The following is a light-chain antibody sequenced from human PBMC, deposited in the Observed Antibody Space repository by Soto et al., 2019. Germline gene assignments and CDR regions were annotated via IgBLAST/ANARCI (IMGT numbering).Light chain of an antibody. Sequence: EIVLTQSPGTLSLSPGERATLSCRASQSVSSRDLAWYQQKPGQAPRLLIYATSSRAAGIPDRFSGSGSGTDFTLTISRLEAEDFAVYYCQQYDNSPGYTFGQGTKLEIK. V-gene: IGKV3-20*01. J-gene: IGKJ2*01. CDR2: ATS. CDR1: QSVSSRD. CDR3: QQYDNSPGYT.